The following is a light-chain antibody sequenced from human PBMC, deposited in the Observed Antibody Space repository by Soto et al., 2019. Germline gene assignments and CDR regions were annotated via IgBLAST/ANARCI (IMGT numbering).Light chain of an antibody. CDR3: QQFGTSPYT. CDR2: GAS. J-gene: IGKJ2*01. CDR1: QSVSGYY. Sequence: ESVLTQSPGTLSLSPGASATLSCRASQSVSGYYLAWYQQKPGQAPRLLIYGASSRATGIPDRFSGSGSGTDFTLTISRLEPEEFAVYYCQQFGTSPYTFGQGTRLEIK. V-gene: IGKV3-20*01.